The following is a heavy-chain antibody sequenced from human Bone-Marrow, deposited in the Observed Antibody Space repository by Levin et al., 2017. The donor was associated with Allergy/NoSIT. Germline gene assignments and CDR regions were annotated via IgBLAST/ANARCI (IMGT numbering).Heavy chain of an antibody. CDR1: GGSISGYY. V-gene: IGHV4-59*01. J-gene: IGHJ4*02. CDR2: IYSSGDT. D-gene: IGHD6-13*01. CDR3: ARQGTGTSSSDY. Sequence: SQTLSLTCTVSGGSISGYYGTWIRQPPGKGLEWIGYIYSSGDTNYSPSLRSRVTMSADTSKNQFSLKLTSVTAADTAVYYCARQGTGTSSSDYWGQGTLVTVSS.